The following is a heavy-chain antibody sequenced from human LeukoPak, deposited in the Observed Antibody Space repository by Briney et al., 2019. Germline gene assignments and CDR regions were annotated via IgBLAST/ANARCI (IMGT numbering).Heavy chain of an antibody. CDR3: ARDRGYTYGHPLDY. D-gene: IGHD5-18*01. Sequence: GRSLRLSCAASGFTFSTYVIHWARQAPGKGLEWVALIWHDGSNKYYGDSVKDRFTISRDNSKNTLYLQMDSLRDEDTAVYYCARDRGYTYGHPLDYWGQGTLVTVSS. CDR1: GFTFSTYV. J-gene: IGHJ4*02. V-gene: IGHV3-33*01. CDR2: IWHDGSNK.